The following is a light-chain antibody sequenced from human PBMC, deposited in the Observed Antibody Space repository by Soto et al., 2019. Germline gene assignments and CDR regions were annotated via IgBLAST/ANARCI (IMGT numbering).Light chain of an antibody. V-gene: IGKV3-11*01. CDR1: QSVSSY. J-gene: IGKJ4*01. Sequence: EIVLTQSPATLSLSPGHRATLSCRASQSVSSYLAWYQQKPGQAPRLLIYDASNRAPGIPARFSGSGSGTDFTLTITSLEPEDFAVYYCQQRSNWPSTFGGGTKVEIK. CDR3: QQRSNWPST. CDR2: DAS.